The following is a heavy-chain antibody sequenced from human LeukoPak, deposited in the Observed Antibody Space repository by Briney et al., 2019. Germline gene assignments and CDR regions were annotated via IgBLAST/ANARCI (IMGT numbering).Heavy chain of an antibody. Sequence: ASVKVSCKASGGTFSSYAISWVRQAPGQGLEWMGRIIPILGIANYAQKFQGRVTITADKSTSTAYMELSSLRSEDTAVYYCARERDIVVVPGTILGYYFDYWGQGTLVTVSS. J-gene: IGHJ4*02. CDR2: IIPILGIA. V-gene: IGHV1-69*04. CDR3: ARERDIVVVPGTILGYYFDY. D-gene: IGHD2-2*01. CDR1: GGTFSSYA.